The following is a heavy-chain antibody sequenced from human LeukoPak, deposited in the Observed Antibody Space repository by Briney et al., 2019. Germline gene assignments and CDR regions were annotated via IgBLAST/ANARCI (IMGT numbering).Heavy chain of an antibody. CDR2: IWYDGSNK. CDR3: ARGDSSGYPDAFDI. CDR1: GFTFSSYG. V-gene: IGHV3-33*01. Sequence: GGSLRLSCAASGFTFSSYGMHWVRQAPGKGLEWVAVIWYDGSNKYYADSVKGRFTISRDNSKNPLYLQMNSLRAEDTAVYYCARGDSSGYPDAFDIWGQGTMVTVSS. J-gene: IGHJ3*02. D-gene: IGHD3-22*01.